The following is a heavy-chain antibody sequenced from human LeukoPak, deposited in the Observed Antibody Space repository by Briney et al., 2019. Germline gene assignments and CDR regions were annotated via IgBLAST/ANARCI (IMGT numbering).Heavy chain of an antibody. CDR1: GFTFDDYA. D-gene: IGHD1-14*01. CDR2: INWNSDSI. J-gene: IGHJ4*02. CDR3: ASINRGLNFDS. V-gene: IGHV3-9*01. Sequence: PGRSLRLSCAVSGFTFDDYAMHWVRQAPGKGLEWVSGINWNSDSIGYADSVKGRFTISRDNAKNSLYLQMNSLRVEDTALYYCASINRGLNFDSWRQGTLVTVSS.